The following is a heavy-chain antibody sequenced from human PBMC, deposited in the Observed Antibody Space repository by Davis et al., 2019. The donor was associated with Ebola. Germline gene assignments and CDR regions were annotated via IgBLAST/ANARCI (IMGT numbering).Heavy chain of an antibody. J-gene: IGHJ4*02. V-gene: IGHV3-74*01. CDR2: IPSDGIRT. CDR3: ARDSIVEPTTFDY. Sequence: GESLKISCAASGFTFSSHWMHWVRQAPGKGLVWVSRIPSDGIRTTYADSVKGRFTISRDNAKSTLYLQMNNLRAEDTAVYYCARDSIVEPTTFDYWGQGTLVTVSS. D-gene: IGHD1-26*01. CDR1: GFTFSSHW.